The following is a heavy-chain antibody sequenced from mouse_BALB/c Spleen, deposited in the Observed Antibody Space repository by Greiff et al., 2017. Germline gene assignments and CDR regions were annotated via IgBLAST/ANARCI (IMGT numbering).Heavy chain of an antibody. D-gene: IGHD2-2*01. CDR3: ARHRGGYDRGFDY. J-gene: IGHJ3*01. CDR1: GFTFSSYG. CDR2: ISSGGSYT. V-gene: IGHV5-6*01. Sequence: EVQLVESGGDLVKPGGSLKLSCAASGFTFSSYGMSWVRQTPDKRLEWVATISSGGSYTYYPDSVKGRFTITRDNAKNTLYLQMSSLKSEDTAMYCCARHRGGYDRGFDYWGQGTLVTVSA.